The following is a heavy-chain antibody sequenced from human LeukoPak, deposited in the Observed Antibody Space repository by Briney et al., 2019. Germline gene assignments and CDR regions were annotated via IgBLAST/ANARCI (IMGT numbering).Heavy chain of an antibody. CDR2: IIPNSGAT. Sequence: ASVKASCKASGYTFTGYYIHWVRQAPGQGLEWMGWIIPNSGATNYLQKFQGRVTMTRDTSISTAYMELSSLRSDDSAFYYCARASYSIPLAYWGQGTLVTVSS. J-gene: IGHJ4*02. V-gene: IGHV1-2*02. CDR3: ARASYSIPLAY. D-gene: IGHD6-13*01. CDR1: GYTFTGYY.